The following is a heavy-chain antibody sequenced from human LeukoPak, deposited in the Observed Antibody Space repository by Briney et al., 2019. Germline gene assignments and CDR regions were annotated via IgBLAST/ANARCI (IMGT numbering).Heavy chain of an antibody. J-gene: IGHJ3*02. CDR3: ALGSRHDAFDI. CDR1: GGTFSSYA. CDR2: IIPIFGTA. Sequence: VASVKVSCKASGGTFSSYAISWVRQAPGQGLEWMGGIIPIFGTANYAQKFQGRVTITADESTSTAYMELSSLRSEDTAVYYCALGSRHDAFDIWGQGTMVTVSS. V-gene: IGHV1-69*13. D-gene: IGHD2-15*01.